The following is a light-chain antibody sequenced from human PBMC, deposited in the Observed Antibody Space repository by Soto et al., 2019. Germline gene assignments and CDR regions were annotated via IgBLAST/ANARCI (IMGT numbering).Light chain of an antibody. Sequence: QSVLTQPASVSGSPGQSITISCTGTSSDFGGYDHVSWYQQHPGRAPKLMIFDVRNRPSGVSNRFSGSKSGNTASLIISGLQTEDEADYYCSSYRSGSTAFVFGTGTQLTVL. CDR3: SSYRSGSTAFV. V-gene: IGLV2-14*03. CDR1: SSDFGGYDH. J-gene: IGLJ1*01. CDR2: DVR.